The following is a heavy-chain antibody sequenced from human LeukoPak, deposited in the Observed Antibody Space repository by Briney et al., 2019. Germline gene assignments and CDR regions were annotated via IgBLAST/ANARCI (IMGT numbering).Heavy chain of an antibody. V-gene: IGHV3-7*03. D-gene: IGHD6-19*01. CDR2: IKEDGSEK. J-gene: IGHJ4*02. Sequence: GGSLRLSCAASGLIFSNYWMTWVRQAPGKGLEWVANIKEDGSEKYYVDSVEGRFTISRDNAKNSLDLQMNSLRVEDTAVYYCARLGPASSGWPESFDYWGQGTLVTVSS. CDR1: GLIFSNYW. CDR3: ARLGPASSGWPESFDY.